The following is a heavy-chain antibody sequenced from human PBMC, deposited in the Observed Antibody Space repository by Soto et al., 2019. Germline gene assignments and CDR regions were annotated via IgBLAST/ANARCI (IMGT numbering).Heavy chain of an antibody. CDR3: ARASDPTSSWPSLDY. J-gene: IGHJ4*02. CDR1: GGSVSSGSYF. CDR2: IYYSGST. V-gene: IGHV4-61*01. Sequence: QVQLQESGPGLVKPSETLSLTCTVSGGSVSSGSYFWYWIRQPPGKGLEWIGYIYYSGSTSYNPSLTSRVTISVDTSKNQFSLRLSSVTAADTAVYYCARASDPTSSWPSLDYWGQGTLVTVSS. D-gene: IGHD6-13*01.